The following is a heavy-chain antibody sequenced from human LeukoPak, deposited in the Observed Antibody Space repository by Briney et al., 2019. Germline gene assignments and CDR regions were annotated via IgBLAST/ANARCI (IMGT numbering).Heavy chain of an antibody. CDR1: GFTLSDYY. J-gene: IGHJ4*02. Sequence: GGSLRLSCAASGFTLSDYYMTWIRQAPGKGLEWVSYISSSGSTRYYADSVKGRFTISRDNAKNSLYLQMSSLRAEDTALYYCARVISGSYYQTVALNVNFDYWGQGTLVTVSS. V-gene: IGHV3-11*01. D-gene: IGHD3-10*01. CDR2: ISSSGSTR. CDR3: ARVISGSYYQTVALNVNFDY.